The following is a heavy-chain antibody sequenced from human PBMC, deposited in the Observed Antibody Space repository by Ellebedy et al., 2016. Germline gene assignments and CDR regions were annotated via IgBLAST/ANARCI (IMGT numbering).Heavy chain of an antibody. D-gene: IGHD3-10*01. Sequence: SETLSLTXAVYGGSLTGYYWTWIRQPPGKGLEWIGEINHSGSTSHNPSLESRVTISLDTSKNRFSLKLNSVTAADTAVYYCARAAYYGSGSYGAFDIWGQGTMVTVSS. CDR1: GGSLTGYY. J-gene: IGHJ3*02. V-gene: IGHV4-34*01. CDR2: INHSGST. CDR3: ARAAYYGSGSYGAFDI.